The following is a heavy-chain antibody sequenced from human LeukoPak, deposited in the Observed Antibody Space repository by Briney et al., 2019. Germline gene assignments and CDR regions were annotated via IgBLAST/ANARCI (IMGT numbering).Heavy chain of an antibody. Sequence: GGSLRLSCAASGFTFSDYYMSWIRQAPGKGLEWVSYISSSGSTIYYADSVKGRFTISRDNSKNTLYLQMNSLRAEDTAVYYCAKDSRGQYYYDSSGYYYFDYWGQGTLVTVSS. V-gene: IGHV3-11*04. CDR2: ISSSGSTI. D-gene: IGHD3-22*01. CDR3: AKDSRGQYYYDSSGYYYFDY. CDR1: GFTFSDYY. J-gene: IGHJ4*02.